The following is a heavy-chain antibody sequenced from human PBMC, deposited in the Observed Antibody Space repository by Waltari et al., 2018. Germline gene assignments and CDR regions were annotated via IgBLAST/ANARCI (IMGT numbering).Heavy chain of an antibody. Sequence: EVQLVESGGGLVQPGGSLRLSCAASGFTFGSYWLRWVRQAPGKGLEWVANIKPDGSEEYSVDSVKGRFTISRDNAKNSLYLQMNSLRAEDTAVYYCARDDGIRTVDYWGQGTLVTVSS. J-gene: IGHJ4*02. D-gene: IGHD1-20*01. CDR1: GFTFGSYW. CDR3: ARDDGIRTVDY. V-gene: IGHV3-7*01. CDR2: IKPDGSEE.